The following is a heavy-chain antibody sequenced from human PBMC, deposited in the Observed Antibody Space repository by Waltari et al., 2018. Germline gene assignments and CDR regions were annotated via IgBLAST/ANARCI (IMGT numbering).Heavy chain of an antibody. V-gene: IGHV3-23*01. CDR1: GFTFSSYA. CDR2: ISGRGGRT. J-gene: IGHJ4*02. Sequence: EVQLLESGGGLVQPGGSLRLSCAASGFTFSSYAMSWVRQAPGKGLEWVSAISGRGGRTYYADAVKGRFTISRDNSKNTLYLQMNSLRAEDTAVYYCAKDPLYCSGGSCYWGQGTLVTVSS. CDR3: AKDPLYCSGGSCY. D-gene: IGHD2-15*01.